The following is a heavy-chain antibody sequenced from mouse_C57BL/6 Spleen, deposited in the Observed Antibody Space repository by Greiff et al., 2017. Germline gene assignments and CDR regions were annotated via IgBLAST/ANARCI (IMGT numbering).Heavy chain of an antibody. CDR2: IYPGSGNT. V-gene: IGHV1-76*01. D-gene: IGHD2-4*01. Sequence: VQLQQSGAELVRPGASVKLSCKASGYTFTDYYINWVKQRPGQGLEWIARIYPGSGNTYYNEKFKGKATLTAEKSSSTAYMQLSSLTSEDSAVYFCARGGYDYGYAMDYWGQGTSVTVSS. CDR1: GYTFTDYY. CDR3: ARGGYDYGYAMDY. J-gene: IGHJ4*01.